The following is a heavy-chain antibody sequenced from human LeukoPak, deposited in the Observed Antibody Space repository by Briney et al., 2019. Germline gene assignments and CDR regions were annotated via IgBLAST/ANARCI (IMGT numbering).Heavy chain of an antibody. Sequence: AGSLTLSCAASGFTFSDAWMSWVRQAPGKGMEWVGRIKSKTDGGTTDYAAPEKGRFTISRDDSKNTLYLQMNRLKTEDTAVYYCTTEVLPAALFDYWGQGTLVIVSA. CDR1: GFTFSDAW. CDR3: TTEVLPAALFDY. V-gene: IGHV3-15*01. D-gene: IGHD2-2*01. J-gene: IGHJ4*02. CDR2: IKSKTDGGTT.